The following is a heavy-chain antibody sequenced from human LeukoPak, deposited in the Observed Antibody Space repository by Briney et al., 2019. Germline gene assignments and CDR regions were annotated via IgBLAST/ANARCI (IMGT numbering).Heavy chain of an antibody. D-gene: IGHD3-16*02. CDR2: ISAYNGNT. Sequence: GASVKVSCKASGYTFTSYGISWVRQAPGQGLEWMGWISAYNGNTNFAQKLQGRVTMTTDTSTSTAYTELRSLRSDDTAVYYCAREGAWTLPIVAFDIWGQGTMVTVSS. V-gene: IGHV1-18*01. CDR3: AREGAWTLPIVAFDI. CDR1: GYTFTSYG. J-gene: IGHJ3*02.